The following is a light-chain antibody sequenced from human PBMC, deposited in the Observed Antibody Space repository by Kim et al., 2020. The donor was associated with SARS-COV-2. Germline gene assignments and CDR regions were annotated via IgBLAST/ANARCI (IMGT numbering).Light chain of an antibody. CDR3: QQYGTSPPWT. V-gene: IGKV3-20*01. CDR2: GAS. Sequence: PGERATFSGRASQSINNNYLAWYQQKPDQAPRLLIYGASTRATGIPDRFSGSGSGTDFTLTISRLESEDFAVYYCQQYGTSPPWTFGQGTKVDIK. J-gene: IGKJ1*01. CDR1: QSINNNY.